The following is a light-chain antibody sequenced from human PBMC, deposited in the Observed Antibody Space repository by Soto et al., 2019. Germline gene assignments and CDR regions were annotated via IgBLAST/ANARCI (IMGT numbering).Light chain of an antibody. CDR2: TTS. CDR1: QSVGSN. V-gene: IGKV3-15*01. CDR3: QQYNSWPRT. J-gene: IGKJ1*01. Sequence: EIVMTQSPATLSVSPGERITISCRASQSVGSNLAWYQQTPGQPPSLPIYTTSTRAAGVPARFSGSGSGTEFTLTIDSLQSEDFVLYYCQQYNSWPRTFGQGTRVEIK.